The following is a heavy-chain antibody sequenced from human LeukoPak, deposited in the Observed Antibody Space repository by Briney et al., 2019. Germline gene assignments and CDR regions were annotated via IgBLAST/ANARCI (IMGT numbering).Heavy chain of an antibody. CDR2: IYYSGST. J-gene: IGHJ4*02. CDR1: GGSISSSSYY. CDR3: ARLKGYYYDSSGLFDY. D-gene: IGHD3-22*01. V-gene: IGHV4-39*01. Sequence: SETLSLTCTVSGGSISSSSYYWGWIRQPPGKGLEWIGSIYYSGSTYYNPSLKSRVTIPVDTSKNQFSLKLSSVTAADTAVYYCARLKGYYYDSSGLFDYWGQGTLVTVSS.